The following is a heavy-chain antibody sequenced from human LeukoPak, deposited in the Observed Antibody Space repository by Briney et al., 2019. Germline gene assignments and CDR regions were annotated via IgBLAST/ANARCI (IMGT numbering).Heavy chain of an antibody. D-gene: IGHD4-17*01. CDR2: FDPEDGET. CDR3: ATVAGTVTTVWFDP. CDR1: GYTFTELS. V-gene: IGHV1-24*01. Sequence: GASVKVSCKVSGYTFTELSMHWVRQAPGEGLEWMGGFDPEDGETIYAQKFQGRVTMTEDTSTDTAYMELSSLRSEDTAVYYCATVAGTVTTVWFDPWGQGTLVTVSS. J-gene: IGHJ5*02.